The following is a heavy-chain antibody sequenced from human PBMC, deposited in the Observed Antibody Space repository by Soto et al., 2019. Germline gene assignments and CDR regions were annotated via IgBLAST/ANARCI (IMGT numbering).Heavy chain of an antibody. CDR3: ARGTKYYYDSSGYFDY. CDR2: IYHSGST. D-gene: IGHD3-22*01. J-gene: IGHJ4*02. V-gene: IGHV4-4*02. Sequence: QVQLHESGPGLVKPSGTLSLTCAVSGGSISSSNWWCWVRQPPGKGLEWIGEIYHSGSTNYSPSLKSRVTISVDMSKSQFSLKLSSVTAADTAVYYCARGTKYYYDSSGYFDYWGQGTLVTASS. CDR1: GGSISSSNW.